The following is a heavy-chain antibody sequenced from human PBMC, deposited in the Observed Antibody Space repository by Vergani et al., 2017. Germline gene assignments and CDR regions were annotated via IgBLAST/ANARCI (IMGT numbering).Heavy chain of an antibody. Sequence: QVQLVESGGGLVKPGGSLRLSCAASGFTFSSYVMHWVRQAPGKGLEWVAVIWYDGSNKYYADSVKGRFTISRDNSKNTLYLQMNTLRDEDTAIYYCARGARDYGALGDFWGQGTLVTVSS. CDR3: ARGARDYGALGDF. J-gene: IGHJ4*02. CDR2: IWYDGSNK. D-gene: IGHD4-17*01. V-gene: IGHV3-33*08. CDR1: GFTFSSYV.